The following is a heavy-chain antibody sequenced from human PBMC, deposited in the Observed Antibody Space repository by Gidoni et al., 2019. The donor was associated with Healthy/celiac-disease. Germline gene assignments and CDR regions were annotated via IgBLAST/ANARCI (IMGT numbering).Heavy chain of an antibody. CDR1: GFTFSRYS. J-gene: IGHJ6*03. Sequence: EVQLVESGGGLVKPGGSLRLSCAASGFTFSRYSMNWVRQAPGKGREWVSSISSSSSYIYYADSVKGRFTISRDNAKNSLYLQMNSLRAEDTAVYYCARDAGDFWSGYYYYYYYMDVWGKGTTVTVSS. CDR2: ISSSSSYI. CDR3: ARDAGDFWSGYYYYYYYMDV. V-gene: IGHV3-21*01. D-gene: IGHD3-3*01.